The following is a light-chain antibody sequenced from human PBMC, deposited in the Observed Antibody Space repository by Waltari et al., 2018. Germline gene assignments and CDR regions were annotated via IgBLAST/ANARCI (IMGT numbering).Light chain of an antibody. CDR1: SSDVGGYNY. CDR3: CSYAGSYRGL. CDR2: DVS. J-gene: IGLJ2*01. Sequence: QSALTQPRSVSGSPGQSVTISCTGTSSDVGGYNYVSWYQQHPGKAPKLMIYDVSKRPSGFPDRFSGSKSGNTASLTVSGLQAEDEADYYCCSYAGSYRGLFGGGTKVTVL. V-gene: IGLV2-11*01.